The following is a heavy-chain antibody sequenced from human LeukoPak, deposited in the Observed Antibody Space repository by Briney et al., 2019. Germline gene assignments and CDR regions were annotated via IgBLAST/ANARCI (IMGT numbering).Heavy chain of an antibody. V-gene: IGHV1-18*01. CDR1: GYTFTSYG. Sequence: ASVKVSCKASGYTFTSYGISWVRQAPGQGLEWMGWISAYNGNTNYAQKFQGRVTMTTDTSTSTAYMELRSLRSDDAAVYYCAITVTTYFDYWGQGTLVTVSS. CDR2: ISAYNGNT. J-gene: IGHJ4*02. D-gene: IGHD4-17*01. CDR3: AITVTTYFDY.